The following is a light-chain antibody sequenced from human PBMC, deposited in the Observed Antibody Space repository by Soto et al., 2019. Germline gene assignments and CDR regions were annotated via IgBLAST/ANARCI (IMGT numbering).Light chain of an antibody. V-gene: IGKV3-11*01. CDR3: QQRSNWPPYT. Sequence: EIVLTQSPATLSLSPGERATLSCRASPSISSYLAWYQQKPGQAPRRLIYDASNRATGITARFSGSGSGTDFTRTSSSLEPEDFADYYYQQRSNWPPYTFGQGPKLQIK. CDR2: DAS. J-gene: IGKJ2*01. CDR1: PSISSY.